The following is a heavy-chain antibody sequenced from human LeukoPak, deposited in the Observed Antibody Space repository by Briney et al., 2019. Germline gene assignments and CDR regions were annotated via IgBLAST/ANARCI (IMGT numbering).Heavy chain of an antibody. CDR2: IKQDGSEK. Sequence: GGSLRLSCAASGFSFSSYWMSWVRQAPGKGLEWVANIKQDGSEKYCVDSVKGRFTISRDNAKNSLFLQMNSLRAEDTAVYYCARDRRDPTRDWFDPWGQGTLVTVSS. CDR1: GFSFSSYW. J-gene: IGHJ5*02. CDR3: ARDRRDPTRDWFDP. V-gene: IGHV3-7*01. D-gene: IGHD1/OR15-1a*01.